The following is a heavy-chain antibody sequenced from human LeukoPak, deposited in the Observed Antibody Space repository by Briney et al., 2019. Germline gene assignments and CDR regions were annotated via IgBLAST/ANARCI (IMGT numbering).Heavy chain of an antibody. V-gene: IGHV3-23*01. Sequence: PGGSLRLSCAASGFTFRSYAMNWVRQAPGKGLEWVSTISGSGGGTFYADSVKGRFTISRDNSKNTLYLQMNSLRAEDTAVYYCAKYPIGYASSGPIDYWGQGTLVTVSS. J-gene: IGHJ4*02. CDR1: GFTFRSYA. CDR2: ISGSGGGT. D-gene: IGHD3-22*01. CDR3: AKYPIGYASSGPIDY.